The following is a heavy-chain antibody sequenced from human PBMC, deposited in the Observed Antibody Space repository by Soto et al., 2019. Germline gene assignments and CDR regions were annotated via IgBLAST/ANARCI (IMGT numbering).Heavy chain of an antibody. CDR1: GFTFSSDG. V-gene: IGHV3-7*01. CDR3: ARVIGLGADY. Sequence: EVQLVESGGGLVQPGGSLILSCAASGFTFSSDGMSWVRQAPGKGLEWVANIKQDGREKYYVDSVKGRFTISRDNSKNSLYLQMNSLRAEDKAVYYCARVIGLGADYWGQGTLVTVSS. D-gene: IGHD3-16*01. CDR2: IKQDGREK. J-gene: IGHJ4*02.